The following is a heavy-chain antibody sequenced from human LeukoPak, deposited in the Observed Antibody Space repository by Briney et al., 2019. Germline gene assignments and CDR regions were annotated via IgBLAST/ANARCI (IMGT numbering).Heavy chain of an antibody. V-gene: IGHV3-74*01. Sequence: GGSLRLSCAASGFTFSSYWMHWVRQAPGKGLVWVSRINSDGSSTSYADSVKGRFTISRDNAKNTLYLQTNSLRAEDTAVYYCARVTGSGSLLRGVDYWGQGTLVTVSS. J-gene: IGHJ4*02. CDR1: GFTFSSYW. D-gene: IGHD3-22*01. CDR2: INSDGSST. CDR3: ARVTGSGSLLRGVDY.